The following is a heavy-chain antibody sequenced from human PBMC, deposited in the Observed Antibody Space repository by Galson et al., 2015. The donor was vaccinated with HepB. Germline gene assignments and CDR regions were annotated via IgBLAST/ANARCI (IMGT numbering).Heavy chain of an antibody. J-gene: IGHJ4*02. CDR2: ISSSSTTI. D-gene: IGHD2-21*02. Sequence: SLRLSCAASTFIFSTYSMHWVRQAPGKGLEWVSYISSSSTTIYYADSVKGRFTISRDNAKNTLYLQMNSLRAEDTAVYYCVVLRGDELKPLDYWGQGTLVTVSS. CDR1: TFIFSTYS. CDR3: VVLRGDELKPLDY. V-gene: IGHV3-48*04.